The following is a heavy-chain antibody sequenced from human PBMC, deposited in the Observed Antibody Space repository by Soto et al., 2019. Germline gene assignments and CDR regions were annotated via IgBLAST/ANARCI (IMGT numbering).Heavy chain of an antibody. J-gene: IGHJ4*02. V-gene: IGHV3-23*01. D-gene: IGHD3-22*01. Sequence: PGGSLTLSCAASGFTLSSYAMSWVRQAPGKGLEWVSASSGSGGSTYYADSVKGRFTISRDNSKNTLYLQMNSLRAEDTAVYYVAKEFACDYYDSSGYYPGPSDDWGQGTLVTVAS. CDR1: GFTLSSYA. CDR2: SSGSGGST. CDR3: AKEFACDYYDSSGYYPGPSDD.